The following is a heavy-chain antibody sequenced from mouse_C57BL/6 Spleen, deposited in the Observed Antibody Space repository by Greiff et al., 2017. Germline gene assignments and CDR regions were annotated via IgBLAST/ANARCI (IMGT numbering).Heavy chain of an antibody. CDR1: GYTFTSYW. D-gene: IGHD1-1*01. CDR3: AKSITTDPDD. CDR2: IDPSDSYT. Sequence: QVQLQQPGAELVMPGASVKLSCKASGYTFTSYWMHWVKQRPGQGLEWIGEIDPSDSYTNYNQQFKGKSTLTVDKSSSTAYMQLSSLTSENSAVYYFAKSITTDPDDWGQGTSLTVAS. V-gene: IGHV1-69*01. J-gene: IGHJ2*02.